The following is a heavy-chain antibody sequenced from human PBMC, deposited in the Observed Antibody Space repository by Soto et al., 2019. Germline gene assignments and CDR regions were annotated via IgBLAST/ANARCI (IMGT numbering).Heavy chain of an antibody. V-gene: IGHV1-69*13. Sequence: GASVKVSCKASGGTFSSYAISCVRQAPGQGLEWMGGIIPIFGTTNYAQKFQGRVTITADESTSIAYMELSSLRSEDTAVYYCAREGYCSGGSCYRYWGQGTLVTVSS. CDR3: AREGYCSGGSCYRY. J-gene: IGHJ4*02. D-gene: IGHD2-15*01. CDR1: GGTFSSYA. CDR2: IIPIFGTT.